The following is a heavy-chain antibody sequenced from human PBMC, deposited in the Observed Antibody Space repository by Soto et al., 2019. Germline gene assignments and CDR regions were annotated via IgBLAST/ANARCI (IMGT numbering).Heavy chain of an antibody. Sequence: PSETLSLTCTVSVGSISSGGYFWTWLRQPEGKGLEWIGNIYHSGSTNYNPSLKSRVSLSVDTSKNQFSLDLTSVTAADTAVYYCARANWNRFEPWGQGTTVTVSS. CDR3: ARANWNRFEP. CDR1: VGSISSGGYF. D-gene: IGHD1-1*01. CDR2: IYHSGST. V-gene: IGHV4-30-2*01. J-gene: IGHJ5*02.